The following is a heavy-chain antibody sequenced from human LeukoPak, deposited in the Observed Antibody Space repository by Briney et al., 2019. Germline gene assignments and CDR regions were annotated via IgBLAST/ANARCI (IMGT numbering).Heavy chain of an antibody. CDR2: ITGDGGGT. V-gene: IGHV3-23*01. Sequence: GGSLRLSCAASGFTFRNYVMSWVRQVPGKGLEWVSAITGDGGGTNHADSVKGRFTISRDNSRNTLYLQMNSLRAEDTAVYYCARGDGYNFGDYWGQGTLVTVSS. CDR1: GFTFRNYV. J-gene: IGHJ4*02. CDR3: ARGDGYNFGDY. D-gene: IGHD5-24*01.